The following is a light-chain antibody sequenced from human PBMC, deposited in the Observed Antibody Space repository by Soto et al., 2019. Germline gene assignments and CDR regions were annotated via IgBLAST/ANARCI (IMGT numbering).Light chain of an antibody. Sequence: QSVLSQPPSASGAPGQRVTISCSGSSSNIGSNFVYWYQQLPGTAPKLLIYRTDQRPSGVPDRFSGSKPGASASLVISGLQSEDESDYYCAAWDNSRRWVFGGGTKLTVL. CDR2: RTD. CDR3: AAWDNSRRWV. CDR1: SSNIGSNF. V-gene: IGLV1-47*01. J-gene: IGLJ3*02.